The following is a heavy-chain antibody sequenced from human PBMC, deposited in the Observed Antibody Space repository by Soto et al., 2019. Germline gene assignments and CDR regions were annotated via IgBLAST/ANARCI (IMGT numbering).Heavy chain of an antibody. J-gene: IGHJ6*02. Sequence: QVQLVQSGAEVKKPGASVKVSCKASGYSFTDYHIHWVRQAPGQGLEWLGRINPKSGGTSTAQKFQGWVPMTTDTSISPASMELTRLTSDDTAIYYCARGDSTDCSNGVCSFFYNHDMDVWGQGTTVTVSS. D-gene: IGHD2-8*01. V-gene: IGHV1-2*04. CDR1: GYSFTDYH. CDR2: INPKSGGT. CDR3: ARGDSTDCSNGVCSFFYNHDMDV.